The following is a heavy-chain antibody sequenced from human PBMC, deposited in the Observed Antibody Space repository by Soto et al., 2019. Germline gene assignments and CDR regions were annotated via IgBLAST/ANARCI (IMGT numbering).Heavy chain of an antibody. Sequence: QVQLQESGPGLVKPSQTLSLTCTVSGGSISSGAYYWSWIRQHPGKGLEWIGYIYYSGSTYYNPSLTSRVTISVDTSKNQVSLKLSSVTAADTAVYYCATRTDYYYGSGSLGGMDVWGQGTTVTVSS. V-gene: IGHV4-31*03. D-gene: IGHD3-10*01. J-gene: IGHJ6*02. CDR3: ATRTDYYYGSGSLGGMDV. CDR2: IYYSGST. CDR1: GGSISSGAYY.